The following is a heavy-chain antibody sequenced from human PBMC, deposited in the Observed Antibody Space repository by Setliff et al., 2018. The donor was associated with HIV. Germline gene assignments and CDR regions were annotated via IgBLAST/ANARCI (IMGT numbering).Heavy chain of an antibody. CDR2: INYSGST. Sequence: ASETLSLTCIVSGESISSKNYYWGWIRQPPGKGLEWIGSINYSGSTYYNPSLKSRVTISGDTSKNQFSLKMTSVTAADTAVYYCARDPPGYGDSKDYWGQGKLVTVSS. V-gene: IGHV4-39*07. D-gene: IGHD4-17*01. CDR3: ARDPPGYGDSKDY. CDR1: GESISSKNYY. J-gene: IGHJ4*02.